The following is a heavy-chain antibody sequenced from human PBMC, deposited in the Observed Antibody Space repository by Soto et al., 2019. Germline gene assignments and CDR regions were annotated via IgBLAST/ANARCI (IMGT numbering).Heavy chain of an antibody. CDR1: GFTFGDYA. J-gene: IGHJ6*02. Sequence: PGGSLRLSCTASGFTFGDYAMSWFRQAPGKGLEWVGFITNKASGGTAEYAASVKGRFTMSRDDSKSIAYLQMNSLKTEDTAVYYCTTAWEMATITDYYYYGMDVWGQGTTVTVSS. CDR2: ITNKASGGTA. CDR3: TTAWEMATITDYYYYGMDV. V-gene: IGHV3-49*03. D-gene: IGHD5-12*01.